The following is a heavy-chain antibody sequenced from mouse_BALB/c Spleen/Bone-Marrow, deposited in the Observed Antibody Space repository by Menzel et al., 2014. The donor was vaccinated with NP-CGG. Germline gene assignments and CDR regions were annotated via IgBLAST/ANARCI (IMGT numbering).Heavy chain of an antibody. Sequence: EVNVVESGGGLVQPGGSLKLSCAASGFTFSSYTMSWVRQTPEKRLEWVAYISNGSGSTYYPDTVKGRFTISRDNAKNTLYLQMSSLKSEDTAMYYCARHYYGSSYLDYWGQGTTLTVSS. CDR1: GFTFSSYT. V-gene: IGHV5-12-2*01. D-gene: IGHD1-1*01. CDR2: ISNGSGST. J-gene: IGHJ2*01. CDR3: ARHYYGSSYLDY.